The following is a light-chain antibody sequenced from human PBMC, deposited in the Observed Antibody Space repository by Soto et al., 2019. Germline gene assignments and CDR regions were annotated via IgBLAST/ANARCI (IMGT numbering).Light chain of an antibody. J-gene: IGKJ1*01. CDR1: QSISSY. Sequence: DIQMTQSPSSLSASVGDRVTITCRASQSISSYLNWYQQKPGQPPKLLIYWASTRESGVPDRFSGSGSGTDFTLTISSLQAEDVAVYYCQQYYSTPWTFGQGTKVDIK. CDR3: QQYYSTPWT. V-gene: IGKV4-1*01. CDR2: WAS.